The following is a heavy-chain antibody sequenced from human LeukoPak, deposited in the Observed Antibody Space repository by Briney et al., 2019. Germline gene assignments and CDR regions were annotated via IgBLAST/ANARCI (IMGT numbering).Heavy chain of an antibody. CDR1: GRSLSSFY. Sequence: SDTLSLICTVSGRSLSSFYWRWFRQPAGKGLEGIGRIYSSGSNNYNPSPKSRLTISVDTSKNQCALRLSSVTAADTAVYYCARVLWWAGFDYWGQGTLVTVSS. D-gene: IGHD2-21*01. J-gene: IGHJ4*02. V-gene: IGHV4-4*07. CDR3: ARVLWWAGFDY. CDR2: IYSSGSN.